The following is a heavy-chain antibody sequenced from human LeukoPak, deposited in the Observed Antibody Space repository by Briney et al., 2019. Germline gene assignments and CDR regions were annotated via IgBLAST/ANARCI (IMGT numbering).Heavy chain of an antibody. V-gene: IGHV3-23*01. J-gene: IGHJ3*02. D-gene: IGHD1-26*01. CDR2: ISGSGGST. CDR1: GFTFSSYA. CDR3: ASASRGWELLRYAFDI. Sequence: PGGSLRLYCAASGFTFSSYAMSWVRQAPGKGLEWVSAISGSGGSTYYADSVKGRFTISRDNSKNTLYLQMNSLRAEDRAVYYCASASRGWELLRYAFDIWGQGTMVTVSS.